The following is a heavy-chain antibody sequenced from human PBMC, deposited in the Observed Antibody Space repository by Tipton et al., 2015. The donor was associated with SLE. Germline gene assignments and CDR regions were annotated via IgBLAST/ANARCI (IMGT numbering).Heavy chain of an antibody. Sequence: TLSLTCTVSGGSISSSSYYWGWIRQPPGKGLEWIGSIYTSGSTNYNPSLKSRVTMSVDTSKNQFSLKLSSVTAADTAVYYCARGGSGAFDIWGQGTMVTVSS. V-gene: IGHV4-39*07. CDR3: ARGGSGAFDI. D-gene: IGHD3-16*01. CDR1: GGSISSSSYY. J-gene: IGHJ3*02. CDR2: IYTSGST.